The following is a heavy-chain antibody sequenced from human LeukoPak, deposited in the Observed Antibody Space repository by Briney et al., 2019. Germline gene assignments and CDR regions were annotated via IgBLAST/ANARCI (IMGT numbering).Heavy chain of an antibody. D-gene: IGHD3-10*01. J-gene: IGHJ6*02. CDR1: GFTFYDYA. CDR2: ISWDGGST. Sequence: GGSLRLSCSASGFTFYDYAMYWVRHAPGKGLGWFSIISWDGGSTYYADSVKGRFTISRDNSKNSLYLQMNSLRAEDTALYYCEKALLTCYYGSGYYGMDVWGQGNTVTVSS. CDR3: EKALLTCYYGSGYYGMDV. V-gene: IGHV3-43D*03.